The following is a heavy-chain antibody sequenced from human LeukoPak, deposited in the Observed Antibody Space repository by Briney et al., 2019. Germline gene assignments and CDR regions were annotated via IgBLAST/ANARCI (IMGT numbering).Heavy chain of an antibody. CDR2: IYYSGST. Sequence: SETLSLTCTVSGGSISSYYWSWIRQPPGEGLEWIGYIYYSGSTNYNPSLKSRVTISVDTSKNQFSLKLSSVTAADTAVYYCARVRNYGGAFDIWGQGTMVTVSS. D-gene: IGHD4-23*01. CDR1: GGSISSYY. J-gene: IGHJ3*02. CDR3: ARVRNYGGAFDI. V-gene: IGHV4-59*12.